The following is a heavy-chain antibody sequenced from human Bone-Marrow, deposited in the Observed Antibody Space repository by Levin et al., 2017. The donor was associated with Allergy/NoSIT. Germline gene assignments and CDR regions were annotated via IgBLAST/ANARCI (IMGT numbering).Heavy chain of an antibody. CDR3: TRDNNDYGFDY. J-gene: IGHJ4*02. CDR1: GFTFSDHY. V-gene: IGHV3-72*01. CDR2: INSKVHSYTT. D-gene: IGHD4-17*01. Sequence: GESLKISCAVSGFTFSDHYMDWVRQAPGKGLEWVARINSKVHSYTTHYAASVEGRFTISRDDSKNSVFLQMNSLKTEDSAVYYCTRDNNDYGFDYWGQGTLVTVSS.